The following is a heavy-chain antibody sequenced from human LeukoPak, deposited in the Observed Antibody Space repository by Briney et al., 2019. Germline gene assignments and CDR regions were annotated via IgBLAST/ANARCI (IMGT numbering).Heavy chain of an antibody. V-gene: IGHV1-8*02. D-gene: IGHD2-15*01. Sequence: GASVKVSCKASGYTFTGYYMHWVRQAPGQGLEWMGWINPNSGNTGYAQKFQGRVTMTRNTSISTAYMELSSLRSEDTAVYYCARGGGSCYSCPRKSFDYWGQGTLVTVSS. J-gene: IGHJ4*02. CDR1: GYTFTGYY. CDR2: INPNSGNT. CDR3: ARGGGSCYSCPRKSFDY.